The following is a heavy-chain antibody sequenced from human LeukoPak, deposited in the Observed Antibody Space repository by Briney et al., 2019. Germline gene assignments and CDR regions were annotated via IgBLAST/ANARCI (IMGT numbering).Heavy chain of an antibody. CDR1: GFTFSSYW. J-gene: IGHJ4*02. CDR2: IKQDGSEK. V-gene: IGHV3-7*01. CDR3: ARAGYSSGWYMDDY. Sequence: TGGSLRLSCATSGFTFSSYWMSWVRQAPGKGLEWVANIKQDGSEKYYADSVKGRFTISRDNAKNSLYLQMNSLRAEDTAVYYCARAGYSSGWYMDDYWGQGTLVTVSS. D-gene: IGHD6-19*01.